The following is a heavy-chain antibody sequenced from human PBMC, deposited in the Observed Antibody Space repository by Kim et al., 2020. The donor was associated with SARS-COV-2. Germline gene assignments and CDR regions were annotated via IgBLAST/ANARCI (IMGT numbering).Heavy chain of an antibody. V-gene: IGHV3-23*01. J-gene: IGHJ4*02. Sequence: KCRFTISRDNSKSTLYLQLNSLRAEDAALYYCAKGRNDILTGYYSAYFDYWGQGTLVTVSS. CDR3: AKGRNDILTGYYSAYFDY. D-gene: IGHD3-9*01.